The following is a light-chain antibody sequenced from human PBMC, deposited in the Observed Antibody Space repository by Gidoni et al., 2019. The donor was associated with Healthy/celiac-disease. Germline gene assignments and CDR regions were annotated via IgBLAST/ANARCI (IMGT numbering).Light chain of an antibody. V-gene: IGLV3-27*01. CDR1: VLSKKY. Sequence: SYELTHPSSVSVSPGQTARITCSGDVLSKKYARWFQQKPGQAPVLVIYKDSERPSGIPERFSGSSAGTTVTLTISGAQVEDEADYYCYAAADNNHVVFGGGTKLTVL. CDR3: YAAADNNHVV. J-gene: IGLJ2*01. CDR2: KDS.